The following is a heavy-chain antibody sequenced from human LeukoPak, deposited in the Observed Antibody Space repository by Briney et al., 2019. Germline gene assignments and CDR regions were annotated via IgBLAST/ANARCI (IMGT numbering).Heavy chain of an antibody. CDR3: ARFLFRGYSGYLPNNNWFDP. V-gene: IGHV4-39*07. CDR2: IYYRGST. Sequence: PSQTLSLTCTVSGGSISSSSYYWGWIRQPPGKGLEWIGTIYYRGSTYYKPSLKSRVTISVDTSKNQFSLRLSSVTAADTAVYYCARFLFRGYSGYLPNNNWFDPWGQGTLVTVSS. J-gene: IGHJ5*02. D-gene: IGHD5-12*01. CDR1: GGSISSSSYY.